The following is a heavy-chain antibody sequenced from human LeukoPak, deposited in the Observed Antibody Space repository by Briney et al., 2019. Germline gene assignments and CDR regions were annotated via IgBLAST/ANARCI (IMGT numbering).Heavy chain of an antibody. V-gene: IGHV3-74*01. CDR1: GFTFSTYA. D-gene: IGHD3-3*01. CDR3: ASGIGVGDSFDI. Sequence: AGGSLRLSCAASGFTFSTYAMSWVRRAPGKGLVWVSRINSDARNTNYADSVQGRFTISRDNAKNTLYLQMNSLRVEDTAVYYCASGIGVGDSFDIWGQGTMVTVSS. J-gene: IGHJ3*02. CDR2: INSDARNT.